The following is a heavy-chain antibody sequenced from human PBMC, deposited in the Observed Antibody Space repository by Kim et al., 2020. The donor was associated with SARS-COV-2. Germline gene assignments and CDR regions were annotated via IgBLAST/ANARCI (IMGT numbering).Heavy chain of an antibody. J-gene: IGHJ6*02. V-gene: IGHV4-31*03. D-gene: IGHD2-2*01. CDR3: ARDEYCSSTSCYPDYYYYGMDV. CDR1: GGSISSGGYY. Sequence: SETLSLTCTVSGGSISSGGYYWSWIRQHPGKGLEWIGYIYYSGSTYYNPSLKSRVTISVDTSKNQFSLKLSSVTAADTAVYYCARDEYCSSTSCYPDYYYYGMDVWGQGTTVTVSS. CDR2: IYYSGST.